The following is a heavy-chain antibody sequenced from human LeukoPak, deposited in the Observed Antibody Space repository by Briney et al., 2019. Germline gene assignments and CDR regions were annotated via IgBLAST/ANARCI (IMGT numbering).Heavy chain of an antibody. CDR1: GGSISSYY. Sequence: SETLSLTCTVSGGSISSYYWSWIRQPPGKGLEWIGYIYYSGSTNYNPSLKSRVTISVDTSKNQFSLKLSSVTAADTAVYYCARAPGSPGDYRGQGTLVTVSS. D-gene: IGHD3-10*01. V-gene: IGHV4-59*01. CDR3: ARAPGSPGDY. J-gene: IGHJ4*02. CDR2: IYYSGST.